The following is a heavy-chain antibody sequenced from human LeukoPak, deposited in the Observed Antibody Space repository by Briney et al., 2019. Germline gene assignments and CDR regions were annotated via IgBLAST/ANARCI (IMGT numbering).Heavy chain of an antibody. D-gene: IGHD4-23*01. Sequence: GGSLRLSCAASGFTFSSYSMNWDRQASGKGLEWVSYISSSSSTIYYADSVKGRFTISRDNAKNSLYLQMNSLRDEDTAVYYCARRTYGGLDYWGQGTLVTVSS. J-gene: IGHJ4*02. CDR2: ISSSSSTI. CDR3: ARRTYGGLDY. CDR1: GFTFSSYS. V-gene: IGHV3-48*02.